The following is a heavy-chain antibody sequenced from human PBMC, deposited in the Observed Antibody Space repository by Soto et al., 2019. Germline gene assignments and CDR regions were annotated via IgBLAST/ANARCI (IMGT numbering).Heavy chain of an antibody. CDR2: IYYSGST. Sequence: SETLSLTCTVSGGSISSYYWSWIRQPPGKGLEWIGYIYYSGSTNYNPSLKSRVTISVDTSKNQFSLKLSSVTAADTAVYYCARARGSYLLFDYWGHGTLVTVSS. CDR1: GGSISSYY. CDR3: ARARGSYLLFDY. V-gene: IGHV4-59*01. D-gene: IGHD1-26*01. J-gene: IGHJ4*01.